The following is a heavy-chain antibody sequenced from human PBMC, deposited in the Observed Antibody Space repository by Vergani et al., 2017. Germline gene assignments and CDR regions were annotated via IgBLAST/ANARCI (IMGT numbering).Heavy chain of an antibody. Sequence: QVQLVESGGGLVKPGGSLRLSCAASGFTFSDHYMSWVRQAPGKGLEWVAVIWYDGSNKYYGDSVKGRFTISRDNSKNTLYLQMNSLRVEDTAVYYCARWGNEKRLDSWGQGTLVTVSS. CDR3: ARWGNEKRLDS. CDR1: GFTFSDHY. D-gene: IGHD1-1*01. CDR2: IWYDGSNK. J-gene: IGHJ5*01. V-gene: IGHV3-33*08.